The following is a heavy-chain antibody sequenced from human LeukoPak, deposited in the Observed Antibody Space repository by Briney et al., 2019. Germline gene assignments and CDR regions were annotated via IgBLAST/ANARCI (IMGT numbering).Heavy chain of an antibody. V-gene: IGHV1-69*05. D-gene: IGHD1-1*01. Sequence: SVTVSCKASGGTFSSYAISWVRQAPGQGLEWMGGIIPIFGTANYAQKFQGRVTITTDESTSTAYMELSSLRSENTAVYYCATPGPGGEYFDYWGQGTLVTVSS. J-gene: IGHJ4*02. CDR2: IIPIFGTA. CDR1: GGTFSSYA. CDR3: ATPGPGGEYFDY.